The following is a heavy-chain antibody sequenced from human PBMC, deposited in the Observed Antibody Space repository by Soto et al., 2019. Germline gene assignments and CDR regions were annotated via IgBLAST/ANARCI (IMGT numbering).Heavy chain of an antibody. CDR1: GESFRGYY. V-gene: IGHV4-34*01. CDR2: INHSGST. CDR3: HGSMVRGVIRNYYYYYGMDV. Sequence: SATISLPFASYGESFRGYYWSRIPQPPGKGPEWIGEINHSGSTNYNPSLKSRVTISVDTSKNQFSLKLSSVTAADTAVYYCHGSMVRGVIRNYYYYYGMDVWGQGTTVTGSS. J-gene: IGHJ6*02. D-gene: IGHD3-10*01.